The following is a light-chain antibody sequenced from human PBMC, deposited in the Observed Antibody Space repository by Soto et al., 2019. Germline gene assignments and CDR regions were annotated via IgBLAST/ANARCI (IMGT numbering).Light chain of an antibody. CDR1: QSVSSSY. V-gene: IGKV3-20*01. CDR3: QQYGSSLWT. CDR2: GAS. Sequence: EIVLTQSPGTLSLSPGERATLSCRASQSVSSSYLAWYQQEPGQAPRLLIYGASSRATGIPDRFSGSGSGTDFTLTISRLEPEDFAVYYCQQYGSSLWTLGQGTKVDIK. J-gene: IGKJ1*01.